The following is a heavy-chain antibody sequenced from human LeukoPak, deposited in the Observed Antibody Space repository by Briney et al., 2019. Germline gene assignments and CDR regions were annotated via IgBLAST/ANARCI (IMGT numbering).Heavy chain of an antibody. D-gene: IGHD6-19*01. CDR3: ASFSSGWPFDY. CDR2: IYYSGST. CDR1: GGSISSYY. J-gene: IGHJ4*02. V-gene: IGHV4-59*01. Sequence: SETLSLTCTVSGGSISSYYWSWVRQPPGKGLEWIGYIYYSGSTNYNPSLKSRVTISVDTSENQFSLKLSSVTAADTAVYYCASFSSGWPFDYWGQGTLVTVSS.